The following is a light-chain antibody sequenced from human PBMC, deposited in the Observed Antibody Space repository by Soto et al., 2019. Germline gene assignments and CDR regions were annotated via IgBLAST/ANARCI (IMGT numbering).Light chain of an antibody. V-gene: IGLV2-14*01. CDR3: SSYTSSNTHV. J-gene: IGLJ1*01. CDR2: DVS. Sequence: QSALTQPASVSGSPGQSITISCTGGSSDVGGYNFVSWYQEHPGKAPKLMIYDVSNRPSGVSNRFSGSKSGNTASLIISGLQAEDEADYYCSSYTSSNTHVFGTGTKVTVL. CDR1: SSDVGGYNF.